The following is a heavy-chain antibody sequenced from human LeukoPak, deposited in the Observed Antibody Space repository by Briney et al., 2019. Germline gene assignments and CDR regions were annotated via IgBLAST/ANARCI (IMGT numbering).Heavy chain of an antibody. Sequence: PPGGSLRLSCAASGFTFSSYAMSWVRQAPGKGLEWVSAISGSGGSTYYADSVKGRFTISRDNSKNMLYLKMNSLRAEDTAVYYCAKDVSPDRIDSSGYYYGAIWGFDYWGQGTLVTVSS. CDR1: GFTFSSYA. J-gene: IGHJ4*02. CDR3: AKDVSPDRIDSSGYYYGAIWGFDY. CDR2: ISGSGGST. D-gene: IGHD3-22*01. V-gene: IGHV3-23*01.